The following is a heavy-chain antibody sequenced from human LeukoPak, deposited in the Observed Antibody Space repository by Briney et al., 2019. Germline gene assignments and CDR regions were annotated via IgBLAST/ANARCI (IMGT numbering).Heavy chain of an antibody. CDR3: ARSSYYYGSGSPDY. V-gene: IGHV5-51*01. Sequence: GESLKISCKGSGYSFARYWIGWVRRVSGKGLEWMGIIYPTDSDTRYSPSFQGQVTISADKSISTAYLQWTSLKASDTAMYYCARSSYYYGSGSPDYWGQGTLVTVSS. J-gene: IGHJ4*02. D-gene: IGHD3-10*01. CDR1: GYSFARYW. CDR2: IYPTDSDT.